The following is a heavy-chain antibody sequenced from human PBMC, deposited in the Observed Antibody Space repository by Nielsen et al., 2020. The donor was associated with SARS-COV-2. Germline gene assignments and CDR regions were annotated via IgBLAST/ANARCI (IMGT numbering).Heavy chain of an antibody. CDR1: GFRFTSYS. CDR3: ARDQDGGAATSNWYFDL. J-gene: IGHJ2*01. V-gene: IGHV3-21*01. Sequence: GESLKISCAASGFRFTSYSMNWVRQAPGKGLEWVASITMSGAYMYYDDSVRGRFTVSRDNAENSLYLQMNSLRDEDTAVYYCARDQDGGAATSNWYFDLWGRGTLVIVSS. CDR2: ITMSGAYM. D-gene: IGHD6-25*01.